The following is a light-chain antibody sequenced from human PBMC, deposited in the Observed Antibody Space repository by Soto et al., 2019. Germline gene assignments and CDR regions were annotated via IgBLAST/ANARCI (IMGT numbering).Light chain of an antibody. J-gene: IGKJ1*01. CDR1: QSISIL. CDR2: ATS. V-gene: IGKV1-5*03. CDR3: QHYNDFSWT. Sequence: DIHLTQSPSTLSASVGDRVTITCRASQSISILLAWYQQKPGKAPNLLIYATSTLETGVSSRFSGSGSGTEVTLTIRGLQPDDSATYYCQHYNDFSWTFGQGTKVEIK.